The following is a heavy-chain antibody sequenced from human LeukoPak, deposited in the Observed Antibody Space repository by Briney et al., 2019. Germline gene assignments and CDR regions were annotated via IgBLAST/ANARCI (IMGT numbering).Heavy chain of an antibody. Sequence: SVKVSCKASGGTFSSYAISWVRQPPGQGLEWMGRIIPIFGTANYAQKFQGRVTITTDESTSTAYMELISLRSEDTAVYYCTWVRLCRDGYNWGQGTLVTVSS. V-gene: IGHV1-69*05. CDR1: GGTFSSYA. CDR3: TWVRLCRDGYN. J-gene: IGHJ4*02. D-gene: IGHD5-24*01. CDR2: IIPIFGTA.